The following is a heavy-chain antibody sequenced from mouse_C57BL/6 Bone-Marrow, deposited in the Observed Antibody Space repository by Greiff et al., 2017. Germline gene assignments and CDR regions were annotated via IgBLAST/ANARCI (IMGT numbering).Heavy chain of an antibody. J-gene: IGHJ3*01. V-gene: IGHV1-26*01. CDR2: INPNNGGT. CDR3: ARGGTLGWLPRLLALLSY. D-gene: IGHD2-3*01. CDR1: GYTFTDYY. Sequence: EVQLQQSGPELVKPGASVKISCKASGYTFTDYYMNWVKQSHGKSLEWIGDINPNNGGTSYNQKFKGKATLTVDKSSSTAYMELRSLTSEDSAVYYCARGGTLGWLPRLLALLSYWGQGTLVTVSA.